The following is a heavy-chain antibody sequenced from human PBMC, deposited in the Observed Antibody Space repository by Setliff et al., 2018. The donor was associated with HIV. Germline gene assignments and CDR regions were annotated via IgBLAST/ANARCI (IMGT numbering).Heavy chain of an antibody. J-gene: IGHJ6*02. D-gene: IGHD6-19*01. CDR1: GGSISSGSYY. Sequence: PSETLSLTCTVSGGSISSGSYYWSWMRQPAGKGLEWIGHIYTSGSTNYNPSLKSRVTISVDTSKNQFSLKLSSVTAADTAVYYCARGAIAVAGISYYYYGMDVWGQGTTVTVSS. V-gene: IGHV4-61*09. CDR3: ARGAIAVAGISYYYYGMDV. CDR2: IYTSGST.